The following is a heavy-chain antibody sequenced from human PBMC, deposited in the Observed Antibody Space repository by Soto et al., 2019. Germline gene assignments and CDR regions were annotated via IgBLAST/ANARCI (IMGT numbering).Heavy chain of an antibody. J-gene: IGHJ4*02. Sequence: GSLRLSCSASGFTFSSYAMHWVRQAPGKGLEYVSAISSNGGSTYYADSVKSRFTISRDNSKNTLYLQMSSLRAEDTAVYYCANLAVAPLDIDYWGQGTLVTVSS. CDR2: ISSNGGST. D-gene: IGHD6-19*01. CDR3: ANLAVAPLDIDY. V-gene: IGHV3-64D*06. CDR1: GFTFSSYA.